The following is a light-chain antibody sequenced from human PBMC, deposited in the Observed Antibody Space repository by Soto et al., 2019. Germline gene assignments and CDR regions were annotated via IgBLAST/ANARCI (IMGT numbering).Light chain of an antibody. CDR3: AAWDDSLSGEM. CDR1: SSNIGSNN. CDR2: SND. V-gene: IGLV1-47*02. J-gene: IGLJ3*02. Sequence: QSVLAQPPSVSGTPGQTGTISCSGASSNIGSNNVYWYQQLPGAAPKLLIYSNDQRPSGVPDRVSGSKSGTSASLAISDLRSEDEADYYCAAWDDSLSGEMFGAGTKLTVL.